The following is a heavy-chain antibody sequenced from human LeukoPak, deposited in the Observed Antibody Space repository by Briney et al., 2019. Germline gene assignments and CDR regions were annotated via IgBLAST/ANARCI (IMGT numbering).Heavy chain of an antibody. CDR2: LYAGGDT. CDR1: XXTXRXFY. CDR3: ARGNTGYNSAWGRDFDY. D-gene: IGHD6-19*01. Sequence: GGXXRLSXAXXXXTXRXFYMSWVRQAPGKGLEWVSVLYAGGDTYYADSVKGRFIISRDNSKNTLYLQMNSLRAEDTAIYYCARGNTGYNSAWGRDFDYWGQGSLVTVSS. J-gene: IGHJ4*02. V-gene: IGHV3-66*01.